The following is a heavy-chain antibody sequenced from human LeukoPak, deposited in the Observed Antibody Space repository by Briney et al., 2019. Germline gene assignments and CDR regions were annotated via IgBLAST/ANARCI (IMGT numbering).Heavy chain of an antibody. Sequence: PSETLSLTCTVSGGSIGSSSYYWGWIRQPPGKGLEWIGSIYYSGSTYYNPSLKSRVTISVDTSKNQFSLKLSSVTAADTAVYYCARHPLAGATAPNYFDYWGQGTLVTVSS. CDR1: GGSIGSSSYY. V-gene: IGHV4-39*01. CDR3: ARHPLAGATAPNYFDY. D-gene: IGHD6-25*01. CDR2: IYYSGST. J-gene: IGHJ4*02.